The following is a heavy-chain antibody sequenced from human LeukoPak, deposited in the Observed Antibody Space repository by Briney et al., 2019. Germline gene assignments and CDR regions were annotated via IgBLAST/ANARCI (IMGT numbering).Heavy chain of an antibody. CDR2: ISGSGSST. J-gene: IGHJ4*02. V-gene: IGHV3-23*01. D-gene: IGHD6-19*01. Sequence: PGGSLRLSCAASGFTFSSYAMSWVRQAPGKGLEWVSAISGSGSSTYYADSVKGRFTISRDNSKNTLYLQMNSLRAEDTAVYYCAKHSLKTGYSSGRIWDYWGQGTLVTVSS. CDR1: GFTFSSYA. CDR3: AKHSLKTGYSSGRIWDY.